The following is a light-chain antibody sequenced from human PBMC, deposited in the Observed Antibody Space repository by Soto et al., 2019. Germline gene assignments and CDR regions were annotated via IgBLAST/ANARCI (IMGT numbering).Light chain of an antibody. CDR2: EVS. V-gene: IGLV2-14*01. CDR1: VSDVGDYNY. Sequence: QSVLTQPASVSGSPGQSVTISCTGTVSDVGDYNYVSWYQQHPGTAPKLILYEVSNRPSGISNRFSGSKSGITASLTISGLQPEDEADYYCSSYRTGNTYVFGTGTKLTVL. CDR3: SSYRTGNTYV. J-gene: IGLJ1*01.